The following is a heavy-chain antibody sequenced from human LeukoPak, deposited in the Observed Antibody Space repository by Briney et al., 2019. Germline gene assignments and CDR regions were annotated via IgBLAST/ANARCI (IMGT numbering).Heavy chain of an antibody. CDR1: GFTFDDFG. CDR3: AKDRDDYGDDC. J-gene: IGHJ4*02. V-gene: IGHV3-30*02. Sequence: GGSPRLSCAASGFTFDDFGMHWVRQAPGKGLDWVALIRSDGTNKYYVDSVKGRFTSYRYKSKNTLYLQMTSLRVEDTDVYSCAKDRDDYGDDCWGQGILVTVST. D-gene: IGHD4-17*01. CDR2: IRSDGTNK.